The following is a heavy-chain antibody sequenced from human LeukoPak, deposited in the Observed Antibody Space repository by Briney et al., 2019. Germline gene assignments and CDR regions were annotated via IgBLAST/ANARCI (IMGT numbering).Heavy chain of an antibody. Sequence: WGGPRLSWGAPGFTFKRYGMHMGRPGPGKGVGGVAVISYDGSNKYYADSVKGRFTISRDNSKNTLYLQMNSLRAEDTAVYYCAWPTVTDAFDIWGQGTMVTVSS. D-gene: IGHD4-17*01. CDR3: AWPTVTDAFDI. CDR2: ISYDGSNK. V-gene: IGHV3-30*03. J-gene: IGHJ3*02. CDR1: GFTFKRYG.